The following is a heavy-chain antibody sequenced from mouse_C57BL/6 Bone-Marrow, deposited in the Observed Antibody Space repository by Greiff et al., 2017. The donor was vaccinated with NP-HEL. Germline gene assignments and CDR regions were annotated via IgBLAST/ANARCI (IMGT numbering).Heavy chain of an antibody. Sequence: QVQLQQSGAELVKPGASVKISCKASGYAFSSYWMNWVKQRPGKGLEWIGQIYPGDGDTNYNGKFKGKATLTADKSSSTTYMQLSSLTSEDSAVYFCARARDLCYGNYYAMDYWGQGTSVTVSS. CDR1: GYAFSSYW. CDR2: IYPGDGDT. D-gene: IGHD2-1*01. J-gene: IGHJ4*01. CDR3: ARARDLCYGNYYAMDY. V-gene: IGHV1-80*01.